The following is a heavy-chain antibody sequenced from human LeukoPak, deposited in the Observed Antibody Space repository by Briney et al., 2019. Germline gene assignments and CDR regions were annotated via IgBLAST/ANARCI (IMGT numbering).Heavy chain of an antibody. V-gene: IGHV3-7*01. CDR1: GFTFSSYW. J-gene: IGHJ3*02. CDR2: IKQDGSEK. Sequence: PGGSLRPSCAASGFTFSSYWMSWVRQAPGKGLEWVANIKQDGSEKYYVDSVKGRFTISRDNAKNSLYLQMNNLRAEDTAVYYCARDLKCSSTSCYTLDAFDIWGQGTMVTVSS. D-gene: IGHD2-2*02. CDR3: ARDLKCSSTSCYTLDAFDI.